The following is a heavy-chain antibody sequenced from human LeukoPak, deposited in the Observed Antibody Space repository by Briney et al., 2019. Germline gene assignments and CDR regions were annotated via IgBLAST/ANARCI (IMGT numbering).Heavy chain of an antibody. D-gene: IGHD6-19*01. CDR1: GGSISSSSYS. CDR3: SKSSSAWSSIDY. CDR2: MFYSGTT. J-gene: IGHJ4*02. V-gene: IGHV4-39*01. Sequence: SETLSLTCTISGGSISSSSYSWGWIRQPPGKGLEWIGSMFYSGTTYYNPSLRSRVTISVDTSKNQFSLHLSSVTAADTAVYSCSKSSSAWSSIDYWGQGTLVTVSS.